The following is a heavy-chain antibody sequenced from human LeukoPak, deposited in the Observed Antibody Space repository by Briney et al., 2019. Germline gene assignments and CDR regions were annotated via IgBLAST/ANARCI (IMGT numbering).Heavy chain of an antibody. J-gene: IGHJ6*04. CDR3: ARGGNSVVVPPALLFRDV. CDR1: RYTFTADY. CDR2: IHPNSGGT. D-gene: IGHD2-2*01. V-gene: IGHV1-2*02. Sequence: ASLCVSPKSSRYTFTADYMPWVRPAPGQGRGWMGLIHPNSGGTNYAQKFQGRVTMTRDTSISTAYMELSRLRSDHTAGHYCARGGNSVVVPPALLFRDVWGKGTTVTVSS.